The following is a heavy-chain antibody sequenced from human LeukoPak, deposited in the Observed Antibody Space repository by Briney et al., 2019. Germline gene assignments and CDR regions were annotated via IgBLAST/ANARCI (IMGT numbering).Heavy chain of an antibody. CDR1: GFTFSSYA. V-gene: IGHV3-23*01. CDR2: ISGGGGST. J-gene: IGHJ5*02. D-gene: IGHD2-2*01. CDR3: AKLGDRYQLWA. Sequence: GGSLRLSCAASGFTFSSYAMSWVRQAPGKGLEWVSAISGGGGSTYYADSVKGRFTISRDNSKNTLYLQMNSLRAEDTAVYYCAKLGDRYQLWAWGQGTLVTVSS.